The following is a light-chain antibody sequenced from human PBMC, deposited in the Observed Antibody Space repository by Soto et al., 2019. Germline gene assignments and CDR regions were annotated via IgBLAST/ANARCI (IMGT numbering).Light chain of an antibody. CDR2: DVS. J-gene: IGLJ1*01. V-gene: IGLV2-14*01. CDR1: SSDVCRYNY. Sequence: QSALAQPASVSGSPGQSITISCTGTSSDVCRYNYVSWFQQHPGKAPKLLIYDVSNWPSGVSDRFSGSKSGNTASLTISGLQAEDEADYYCSSFTTSSTFVFGTGTKLTVL. CDR3: SSFTTSSTFV.